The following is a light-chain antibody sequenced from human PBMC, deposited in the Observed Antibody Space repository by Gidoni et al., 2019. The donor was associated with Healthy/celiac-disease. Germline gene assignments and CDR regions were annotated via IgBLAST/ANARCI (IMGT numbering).Light chain of an antibody. V-gene: IGKV3-20*01. Sequence: VSTRSPGPLSSSPVVSATHSPRLSQRVSSSYLAWYQQKPGQAPRLLIYGASSRATGIPYRFSGSGSGTDFTLTISSLEPEDFAVYYCQQYGSSPWTFGQGTKVEIK. J-gene: IGKJ1*01. CDR2: GAS. CDR1: QRVSSSY. CDR3: QQYGSSPWT.